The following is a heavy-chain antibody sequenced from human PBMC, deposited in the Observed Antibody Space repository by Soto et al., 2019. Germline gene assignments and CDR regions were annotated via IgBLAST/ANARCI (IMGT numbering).Heavy chain of an antibody. D-gene: IGHD3-10*01. V-gene: IGHV4-34*01. CDR2: INHSGST. CDR3: GRGGVRGYYYYSGRDV. J-gene: IGHJ6*04. CDR1: GGSFSGYY. Sequence: SETLSLTCAVYGGSFSGYYWSWIRQPPGKGLEWIGEINHSGSTNYNPSLKSRVTISVDTSKNQFSLKLSSVTAADTAVYYCGRGGVRGYYYYSGRDVGGKGPRVTVPS.